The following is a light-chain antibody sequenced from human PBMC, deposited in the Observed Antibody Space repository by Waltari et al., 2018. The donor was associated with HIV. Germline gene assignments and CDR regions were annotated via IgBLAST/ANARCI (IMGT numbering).Light chain of an antibody. Sequence: QSVLTQPPSASGTPGQRVTIPCSGSSSNTGSNYVYWYQQLPGTAPKLLLHRNNQRPSGVPDRFSGSKSGISASLAISGLRSEDEADYYCAAWGNSLSLLFGGGTKLTVL. CDR1: SSNTGSNY. V-gene: IGLV1-47*01. J-gene: IGLJ2*01. CDR3: AAWGNSLSLL. CDR2: RNN.